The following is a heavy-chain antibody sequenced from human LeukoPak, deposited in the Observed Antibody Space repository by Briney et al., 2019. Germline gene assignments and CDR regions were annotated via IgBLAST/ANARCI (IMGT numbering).Heavy chain of an antibody. V-gene: IGHV3-30*18. Sequence: GGSLRLSCVASGFTFSSYWMSWVRQAPGKGLEWVAVISYDGSNKYYADSVKGRFTISRDNSKNTLYLQMNSLRAEDTAVYYCAKWGHITMVREYYYGMDVWGQGTTVTVSS. CDR1: GFTFSSYW. D-gene: IGHD3-10*01. CDR2: ISYDGSNK. CDR3: AKWGHITMVREYYYGMDV. J-gene: IGHJ6*02.